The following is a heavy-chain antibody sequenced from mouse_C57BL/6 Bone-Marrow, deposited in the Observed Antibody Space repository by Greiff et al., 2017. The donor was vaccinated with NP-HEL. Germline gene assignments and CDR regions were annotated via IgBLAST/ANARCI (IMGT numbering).Heavy chain of an antibody. CDR3: ARGYCNCYDMDY. CDR1: GYTFTSYW. Sequence: VQLQQSGAELANPGASVKLSCKASGYTFTSYWMHWVKQRPGLGLEWIGSINPSIGYTTYNQKFKDTATLTADKSSSTAYMQLSSLTYEDSAVYYCARGYCNCYDMDYWGQGTSVTVSS. J-gene: IGHJ4*01. CDR2: INPSIGYT. V-gene: IGHV1-7*01. D-gene: IGHD2-1*01.